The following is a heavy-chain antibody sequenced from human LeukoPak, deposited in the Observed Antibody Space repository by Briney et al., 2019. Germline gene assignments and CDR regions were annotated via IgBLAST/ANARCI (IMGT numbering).Heavy chain of an antibody. CDR3: AKGLFDWLSSVEY. V-gene: IGHV3-23*01. CDR1: GFTFSNYA. CDR2: IRGSGGDT. J-gene: IGHJ4*02. D-gene: IGHD3-9*01. Sequence: GGSLRLSCAASGFTFSNYAMSWVRQAPGKGLEWVSTIRGSGGDTYYADSVKGRFTISRDNSKNTPYLQMNSLRAEDTAVYYCAKGLFDWLSSVEYWGQGTLVAVSS.